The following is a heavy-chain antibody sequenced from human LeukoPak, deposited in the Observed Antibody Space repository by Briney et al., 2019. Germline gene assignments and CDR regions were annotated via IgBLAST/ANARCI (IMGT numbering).Heavy chain of an antibody. D-gene: IGHD2-2*01. CDR3: ARGGAYCSSTSCYGDY. J-gene: IGHJ4*02. CDR1: GYTFTGYY. CDR2: VNPNSGGT. V-gene: IGHV1-2*02. Sequence: ASVKVSCKASGYTFTGYYMHWVRQAPGQGLEWMGWVNPNSGGTNYAQKFQGRVTMTRDTSISTAYMELSRLRSDDTAVYYCARGGAYCSSTSCYGDYWGQGTLVTVSS.